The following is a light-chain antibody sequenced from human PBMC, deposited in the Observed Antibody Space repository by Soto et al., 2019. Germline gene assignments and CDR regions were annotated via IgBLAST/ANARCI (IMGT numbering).Light chain of an antibody. J-gene: IGLJ1*01. CDR3: ISYTSSSTLYV. CDR2: DVS. CDR1: SSDVGGYNY. Sequence: QYALTQPASVSGSPGQSITISCTGTSSDVGGYNYVSWYQQHPGKAPKLMIYDVSNRPSGVSNRFSGSKSGNTASLTISGLQAEDEADYYCISYTSSSTLYVFGTGTKVTVL. V-gene: IGLV2-14*01.